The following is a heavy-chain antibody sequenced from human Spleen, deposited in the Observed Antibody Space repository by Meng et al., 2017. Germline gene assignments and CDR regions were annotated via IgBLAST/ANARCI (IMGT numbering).Heavy chain of an antibody. V-gene: IGHV4-39*07. D-gene: IGHD3-3*02. J-gene: IGHJ4*02. CDR1: GGSITSTSSY. CDR2: IYYRGST. CDR3: VISSHN. Sequence: QLHLQESGPGLVKPSETLSLTCTISGGSITSTSSYWGWVRQSPGKGLEWIGSIYYRGSTNYNPSLKSRISMSVDMSKNQFSLKVNSVTAADTAIYYCVISSHNWGQGTLVTVSS.